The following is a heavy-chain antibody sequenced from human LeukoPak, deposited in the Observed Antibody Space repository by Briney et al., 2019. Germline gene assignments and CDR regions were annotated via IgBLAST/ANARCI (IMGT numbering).Heavy chain of an antibody. D-gene: IGHD3-9*01. CDR2: ISISSYNII. Sequence: GGSLRLSCAASGFTFGSYSMNWVRQAPGKGREWISYISISSYNIINYAESVKGRFTISRDNAKSSVYLQMDSLRGEDTAVYYCARDSDWSFDYWGQGTLVTVSS. J-gene: IGHJ4*02. CDR1: GFTFGSYS. CDR3: ARDSDWSFDY. V-gene: IGHV3-48*01.